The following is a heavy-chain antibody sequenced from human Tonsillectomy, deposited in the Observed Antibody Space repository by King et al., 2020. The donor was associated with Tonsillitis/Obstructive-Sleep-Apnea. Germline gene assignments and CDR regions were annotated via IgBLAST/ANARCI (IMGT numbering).Heavy chain of an antibody. D-gene: IGHD1-26*01. CDR2: IKSKTDGETT. CDR1: GFTISNVW. Sequence: VQLVESGGDLVKPGGSLRLSCAASGFTISNVWMNWVRQAPGKGLEWVARIKSKTDGETTDYAACVKDRFTISRGDSENTLYLQMNNLKTEDTAIYHCTTYQSGANVVWGQGTLVTVSS. CDR3: TTYQSGANVV. V-gene: IGHV3-15*01. J-gene: IGHJ4*02.